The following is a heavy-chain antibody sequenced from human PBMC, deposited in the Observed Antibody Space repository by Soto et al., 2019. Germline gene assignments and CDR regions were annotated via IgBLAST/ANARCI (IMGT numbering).Heavy chain of an antibody. V-gene: IGHV7-4-1*01. J-gene: IGHJ5*02. Sequence: QVQLVQSGSELKKPGASVKVSCKASGYTFTSYAMNWVRQAPGQGLEWMGWINTNTGNPTYAQGFTGRFVFSLDTSVSTAYLQICSLKAEDTAVYYCARVSIWGSLLRFLEWLLSRWFDPWGQGTLVTVSS. CDR3: ARVSIWGSLLRFLEWLLSRWFDP. CDR1: GYTFTSYA. CDR2: INTNTGNP. D-gene: IGHD3-3*01.